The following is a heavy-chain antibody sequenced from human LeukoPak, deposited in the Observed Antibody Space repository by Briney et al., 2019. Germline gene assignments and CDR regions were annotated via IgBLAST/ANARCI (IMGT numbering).Heavy chain of an antibody. CDR2: ISSSSSTI. J-gene: IGHJ4*02. Sequence: PGGSLRLSCAASGFTFSSYSMNWVRQAPGKGLEWVSYISSSSSTIYYADSVMGRFTISRDNAKNSLYLQMNSLRAEDTAVYYCARDSDGDYFDYWGQGTLVTVSS. CDR3: ARDSDGDYFDY. CDR1: GFTFSSYS. D-gene: IGHD3-16*01. V-gene: IGHV3-48*01.